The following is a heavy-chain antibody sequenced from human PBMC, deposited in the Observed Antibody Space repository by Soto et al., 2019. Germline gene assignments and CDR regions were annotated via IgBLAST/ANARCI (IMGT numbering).Heavy chain of an antibody. CDR3: TRDSTGPYGLDV. Sequence: ASVKVSCKASGYTFSDYYMHWVRQAPGQGLEWMGWINPKSGGTNYAQKFQGRVTMTRDPSIRTVYMEVSRLRSDDTAVYYCTRDSTGPYGLDVWGQGTTVTVSS. CDR1: GYTFSDYY. CDR2: INPKSGGT. J-gene: IGHJ6*02. V-gene: IGHV1-2*02.